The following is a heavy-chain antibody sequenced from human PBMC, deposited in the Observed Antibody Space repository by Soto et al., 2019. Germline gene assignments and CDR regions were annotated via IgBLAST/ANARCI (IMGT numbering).Heavy chain of an antibody. CDR2: VYYSGTT. Sequence: SETLSLTCSVSGGSVSDKTYYWSWIRQPPGKRLEWIGYVYYSGTTNYNPSLKSRVTISVDLSKNRFSLRLSSVTTADTALYYCARDWGTGFYHFDSWGQGTLVTVSS. D-gene: IGHD6-19*01. CDR3: ARDWGTGFYHFDS. V-gene: IGHV4-61*01. J-gene: IGHJ4*02. CDR1: GGSVSDKTYY.